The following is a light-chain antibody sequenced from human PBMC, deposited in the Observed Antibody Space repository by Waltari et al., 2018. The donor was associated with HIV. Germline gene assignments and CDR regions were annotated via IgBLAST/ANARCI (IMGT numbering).Light chain of an antibody. V-gene: IGKV1-12*01. Sequence: IQMPQSPSSVSASVGERVNTTWRASQGISSWLAWYQQKPGKAPKLLIYGASILQSGVPSRFSGSGSETDFTLTISSLQPEDFATYYCQQTDSFPITFGQGTRLEIK. CDR2: GAS. CDR3: QQTDSFPIT. J-gene: IGKJ5*01. CDR1: QGISSW.